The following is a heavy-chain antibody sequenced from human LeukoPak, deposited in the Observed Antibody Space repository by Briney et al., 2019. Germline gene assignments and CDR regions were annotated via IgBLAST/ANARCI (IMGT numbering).Heavy chain of an antibody. Sequence: GGSLRLSCAASGFTFSSYWMSWVRQAPGKGLEWVGRIKSKTDGGTTDYAAPVKGRFTISRDDSKNTLYLQMNSLKTEDTAVYYCTTIPRIAVAGNLPDYWGQGTLVTVSS. D-gene: IGHD6-19*01. J-gene: IGHJ4*02. V-gene: IGHV3-15*01. CDR1: GFTFSSYW. CDR2: IKSKTDGGTT. CDR3: TTIPRIAVAGNLPDY.